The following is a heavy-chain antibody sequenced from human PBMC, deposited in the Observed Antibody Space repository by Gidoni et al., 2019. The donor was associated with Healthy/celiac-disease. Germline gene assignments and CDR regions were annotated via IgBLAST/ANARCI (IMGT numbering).Heavy chain of an antibody. CDR1: GGSISSSSYY. V-gene: IGHV4-39*01. CDR3: ARQLLYYYDSSGYYYGAFDI. Sequence: QLQLQESGPGLVKPSETLSLTCTVSGGSISSSSYYWGWIRQPPGKGLEWIGSIYYSGSTYYNPSLKSRVTISVDTSKNQFSLKLSSVTAADTAVYYCARQLLYYYDSSGYYYGAFDIWGQGTMVTVSS. J-gene: IGHJ3*02. CDR2: IYYSGST. D-gene: IGHD3-22*01.